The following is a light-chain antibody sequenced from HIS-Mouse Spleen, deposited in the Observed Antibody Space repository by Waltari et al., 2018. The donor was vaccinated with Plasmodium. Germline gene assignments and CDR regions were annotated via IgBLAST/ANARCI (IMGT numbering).Light chain of an antibody. J-gene: IGLJ1*01. CDR3: CSYAGSYTYV. Sequence: QSALTQPRSVSGSPGQSVTISCTGTSSDVGGYNYVSWYQQHPGKAPKLMIYDVSKRPSGVPGPFSGSKSGNTASLTISGLQAEDEADYYCCSYAGSYTYVFGTGTKVTVL. CDR1: SSDVGGYNY. V-gene: IGLV2-11*01. CDR2: DVS.